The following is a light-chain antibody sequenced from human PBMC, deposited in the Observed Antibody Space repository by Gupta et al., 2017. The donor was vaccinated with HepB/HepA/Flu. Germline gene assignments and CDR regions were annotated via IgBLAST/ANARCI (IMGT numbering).Light chain of an antibody. CDR2: DAS. V-gene: IGKV3-15*01. CDR3: QQYHNWPYT. Sequence: EIVMTQSPATLSVSPGERATLSCRTTQRVSNYLAWYQQKPGQAPRLLIYDASTRATGIPAKFSGGGSGTKFTLTISSLQSEDFAVYYCQQYHNWPYTFGQGTKLEIK. J-gene: IGKJ2*01. CDR1: QRVSNY.